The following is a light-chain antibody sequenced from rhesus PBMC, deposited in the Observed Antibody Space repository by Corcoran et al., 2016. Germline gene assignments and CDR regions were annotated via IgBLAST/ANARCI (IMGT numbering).Light chain of an antibody. J-gene: IGKJ1*01. CDR3: QQYSNWWT. V-gene: IGKV3-35*01. CDR2: DTS. Sequence: EIVLTQSPATLSLSPGERATLSCRASQSVSSNLAWYQQKLGQAPRLLIYDTSNRTTGIPDRFRCSGCGTDFSLTISSLEPEDVGVYYCQQYSNWWTFGQGTKVEIK. CDR1: QSVSSN.